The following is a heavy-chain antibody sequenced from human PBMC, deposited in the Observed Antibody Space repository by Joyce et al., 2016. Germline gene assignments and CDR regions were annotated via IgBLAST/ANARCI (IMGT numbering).Heavy chain of an antibody. Sequence: QGQLEESGGGVVPPGTSLILSCAASGFIINNFGFHWVRQAPGKGLDWVAVRSYNGNKKYYGDSVKGRFTIYRDNPKNTVYLQMNSLRAEDTAVYYCARVGRGQIGKNDAFDIWGQGTMVTVSS. CDR2: RSYNGNKK. D-gene: IGHD1-26*01. V-gene: IGHV3-30*03. CDR1: GFIINNFG. J-gene: IGHJ3*02. CDR3: ARVGRGQIGKNDAFDI.